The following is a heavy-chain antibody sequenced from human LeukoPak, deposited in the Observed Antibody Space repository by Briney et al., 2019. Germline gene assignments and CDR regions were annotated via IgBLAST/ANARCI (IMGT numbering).Heavy chain of an antibody. CDR1: GFTFSRHW. V-gene: IGHV3-74*01. D-gene: IGHD2-2*01. Sequence: GGSLRLSCAASGFTFSRHWMHWVRQAPGKGLVWISRINSDASDTNYADFAKGRFTISRDNAKNTVYLHINSLRDEDTAVYYCARICSSTDCLIPDWGQGTQVTVSS. CDR3: ARICSSTDCLIPD. CDR2: INSDASDT. J-gene: IGHJ4*02.